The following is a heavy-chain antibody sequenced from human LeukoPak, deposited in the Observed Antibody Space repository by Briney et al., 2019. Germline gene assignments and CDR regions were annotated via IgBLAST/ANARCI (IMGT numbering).Heavy chain of an antibody. CDR1: GGTFSSYA. V-gene: IGHV1-69*13. CDR3: ARVYNWNNNWFDP. D-gene: IGHD1-20*01. Sequence: SVKVSCKASGGTFSSYAISWVRQAPGQGLEWMGGIIPIFGTANYAQKFQGRVTITADESTSTAYMELSSLRSEDTAVYYCARVYNWNNNWFDPWGQGTLVTVSS. J-gene: IGHJ5*02. CDR2: IIPIFGTA.